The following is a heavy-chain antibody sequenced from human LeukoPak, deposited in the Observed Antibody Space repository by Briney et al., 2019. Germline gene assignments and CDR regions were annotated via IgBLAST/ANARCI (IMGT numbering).Heavy chain of an antibody. CDR1: GFTFSSYS. CDR3: ARDHGRGSTDYFDY. V-gene: IGHV3-21*01. J-gene: IGHJ4*02. CDR2: FSSDGSYI. D-gene: IGHD3-10*01. Sequence: GGSLRLSCAASGFTFSSYSMNWLRQAPGKGLEWVSSFSSDGSYIYYADSVKGRFSIPRDTAKNSLYLQMNSLGVDDTAVYYCARDHGRGSTDYFDYWGQGTLVTVSS.